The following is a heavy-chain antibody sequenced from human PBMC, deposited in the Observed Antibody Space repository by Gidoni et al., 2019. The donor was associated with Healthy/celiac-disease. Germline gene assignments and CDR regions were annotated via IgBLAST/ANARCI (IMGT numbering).Heavy chain of an antibody. J-gene: IGHJ6*02. CDR1: GYTLTKYA. D-gene: IGHD6-13*01. Sequence: AQLVQSGAEGKKPGASVKDSCTASGYTLTKYAITWVRQAPGQGLEWMGWISAYNGNTNVAQKFQGRVTMTTDTSTSTAYMELRSLRSDDTAVYYCARARSSSDYYYYGMDVWGQGTTVTVSS. V-gene: IGHV1-18*01. CDR3: ARARSSSDYYYYGMDV. CDR2: ISAYNGNT.